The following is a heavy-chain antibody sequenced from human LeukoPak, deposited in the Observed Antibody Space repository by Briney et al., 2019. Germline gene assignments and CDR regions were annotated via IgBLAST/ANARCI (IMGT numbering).Heavy chain of an antibody. Sequence: GGSLRLSCAASGFTFSSYAMSWVRQAPGKGLECISGFSGSGGSTYYADSVKGRFTISRDNSKNTLYLQMNSLRAEDTAVYYCARKGIAAAGPEGYYYYMDVWGKGTTVTISS. J-gene: IGHJ6*03. CDR3: ARKGIAAAGPEGYYYYMDV. D-gene: IGHD6-13*01. V-gene: IGHV3-23*01. CDR2: FSGSGGST. CDR1: GFTFSSYA.